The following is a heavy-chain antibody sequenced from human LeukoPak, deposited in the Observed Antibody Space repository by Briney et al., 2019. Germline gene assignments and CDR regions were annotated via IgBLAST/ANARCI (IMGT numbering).Heavy chain of an antibody. CDR1: GGSFSGYY. V-gene: IGHV4-34*01. J-gene: IGHJ4*02. CDR3: ARAGYSSSTLDY. Sequence: SETLSLTCAVYGGSFSGYYWSWIRQPPGKGLEWIGEINHSGSTNYNPSLKSRVTISVDTSKNQFSLKLSSVTAADTAVYYCARAGYSSSTLDYWGQRTLVTVSS. D-gene: IGHD6-13*01. CDR2: INHSGST.